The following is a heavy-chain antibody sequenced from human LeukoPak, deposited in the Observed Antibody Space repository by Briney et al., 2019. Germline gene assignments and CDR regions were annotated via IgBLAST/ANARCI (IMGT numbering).Heavy chain of an antibody. CDR2: IRRRAYGGAA. V-gene: IGHV3-49*04. Sequence: PGGSLRLSCTTSGFAFDEFAMSWVRQPAGKGLEWVGFIRRRAYGGAAEYAASVKGRFIISRDDSKGIAYLQMNGLKTEDTAVYYCSRNGLVDFDYWGQGSRVIVSP. CDR3: SRNGLVDFDY. J-gene: IGHJ4*02. CDR1: GFAFDEFA.